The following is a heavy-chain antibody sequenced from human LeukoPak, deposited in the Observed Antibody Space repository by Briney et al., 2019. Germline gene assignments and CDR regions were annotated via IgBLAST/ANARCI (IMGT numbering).Heavy chain of an antibody. J-gene: IGHJ4*02. V-gene: IGHV1-69*13. CDR3: AKGADGHNYYFDY. Sequence: SVKVSCKASGGTFSSYAISWVRQAPGQGLEWMGGIIPIFGTANYAQKFQGRVTITADESTSTAYMELSSLRSEDTAVYYCAKGADGHNYYFDYWGQGTLVTVSS. CDR1: GGTFSSYA. CDR2: IIPIFGTA. D-gene: IGHD5-24*01.